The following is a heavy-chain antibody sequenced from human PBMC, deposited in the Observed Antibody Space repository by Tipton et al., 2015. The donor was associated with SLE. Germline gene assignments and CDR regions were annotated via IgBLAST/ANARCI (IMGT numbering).Heavy chain of an antibody. CDR3: AKDKSGTTHYYYDMDV. CDR2: ISWNSGNI. J-gene: IGHJ6*02. V-gene: IGHV3-9*01. D-gene: IGHD2-2*01. CDR1: GFSFSTYS. Sequence: QLVQSGGGLVKPGESLRLSCAASGFSFSTYSMNWVRQAPGKGLEWVSSISWNSGNIGYADSVKGRFTISRDNAKNSLYLQMDSLRPEDTALYYCAKDKSGTTHYYYDMDVWGQGTTVTVSS.